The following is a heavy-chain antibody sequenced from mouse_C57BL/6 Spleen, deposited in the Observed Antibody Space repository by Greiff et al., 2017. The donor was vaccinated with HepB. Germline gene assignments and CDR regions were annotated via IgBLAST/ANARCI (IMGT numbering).Heavy chain of an antibody. CDR1: GFTFTDYY. D-gene: IGHD4-1*01. V-gene: IGHV7-3*01. J-gene: IGHJ4*01. Sequence: LVESGGGLVQPGGSLSLSCAASGFTFTDYYMSWVRQPPGKALEWLGFIRNKANGYTTEYSASVKGRFTISRDNSQSILYLQMNALRAEDSATYYCARYGNWGYYAMDYWGQGTSVTVSS. CDR2: IRNKANGYTT. CDR3: ARYGNWGYYAMDY.